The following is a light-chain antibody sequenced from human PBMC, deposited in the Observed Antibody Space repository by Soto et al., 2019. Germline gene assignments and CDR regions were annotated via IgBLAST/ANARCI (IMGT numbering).Light chain of an antibody. CDR2: STF. CDR3: VQHYSYPRT. CDR1: QGIGNN. Sequence: AIQMTQSPSSLSASVGDRVTLTCRASQGIGNNLGWYQQKPGKAPKLLIYSTFNLQTGVPSRFSGSGSGTDFTLTISSLQPEDFATYYCVQHYSYPRTFGQGTKVEIK. J-gene: IGKJ1*01. V-gene: IGKV1-6*01.